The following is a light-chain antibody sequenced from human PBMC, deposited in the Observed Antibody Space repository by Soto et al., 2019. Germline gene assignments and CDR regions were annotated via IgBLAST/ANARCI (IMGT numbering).Light chain of an antibody. J-gene: IGKJ1*01. CDR3: QKYNSAPRT. CDR2: ASS. Sequence: DIQMTQSPSSLSASVGDRVTSTCRASQGISNYLAWNQQKPGKVPKLLIYASSTLQSGVPSRFSGSGSGTDFTLTISSLQPEDVATYYCQKYNSAPRTLGQGTKVEIK. V-gene: IGKV1-27*01. CDR1: QGISNY.